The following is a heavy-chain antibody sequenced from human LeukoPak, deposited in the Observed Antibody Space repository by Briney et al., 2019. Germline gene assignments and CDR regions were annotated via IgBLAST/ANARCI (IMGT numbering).Heavy chain of an antibody. J-gene: IGHJ3*02. V-gene: IGHV1-69*05. CDR3: ARQQSQPGTIFGVDPDAFDI. CDR1: GGTFSNYA. CDR2: IIPIFGTA. D-gene: IGHD3-3*01. Sequence: ASVKVSCKASGGTFSNYAISWVRQAPGQGLEWMGGIIPIFGTANYAQKFQGRVTITTDESTSTAYMELSSLRSEDTAVYYCARQQSQPGTIFGVDPDAFDIWGQGTMVTVSS.